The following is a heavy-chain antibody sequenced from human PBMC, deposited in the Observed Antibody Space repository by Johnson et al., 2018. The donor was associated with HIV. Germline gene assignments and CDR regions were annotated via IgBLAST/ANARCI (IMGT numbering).Heavy chain of an antibody. D-gene: IGHD4-23*01. CDR3: AKPNGNAFDI. Sequence: VLLVESGGGLVQPGGSLRLSCAASGFTFGSYAMSWVRQAPGKGLEWVSALSGSGVSTYYADSVKGRFTISRDNSKNTLYLQMKSLRAEDTAVYFCAKPNGNAFDIWGQGTMVTVSS. V-gene: IGHV3-23*04. J-gene: IGHJ3*02. CDR2: LSGSGVST. CDR1: GFTFGSYA.